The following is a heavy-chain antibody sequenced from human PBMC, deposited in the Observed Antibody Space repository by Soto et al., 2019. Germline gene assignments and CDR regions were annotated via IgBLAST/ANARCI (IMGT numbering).Heavy chain of an antibody. V-gene: IGHV4-4*07. CDR2: IYTSGST. Sequence: QVQLQESGPGLVKPSETLSLTCTVFGGSISSYFWSWIRQPAGKGLEWIGRIYTSGSTNYNPSLNSRVTMSVDTSNIQFSLKLSSVTAADTAVYYCESDGCNLDYWVQGPLVTVSS. D-gene: IGHD6-19*01. J-gene: IGHJ4*02. CDR3: ESDGCNLDY. CDR1: GGSISSYF.